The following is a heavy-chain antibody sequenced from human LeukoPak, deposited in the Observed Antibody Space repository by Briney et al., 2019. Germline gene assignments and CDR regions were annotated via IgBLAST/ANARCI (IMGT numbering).Heavy chain of an antibody. CDR2: IYYSGST. CDR1: GGSISSSSYY. CDR3: ARDNELRGIDY. Sequence: SETLSLTCTVSGGSISSSSYYWGWIRQPPGKGLEWIGSIYYSGSTYYNPSLKSRVTISVDTSKNQFSLKLSSVTVADTAMYYCARDNELRGIDYWGQGTLVTVSS. V-gene: IGHV4-39*07. J-gene: IGHJ4*02. D-gene: IGHD1-26*01.